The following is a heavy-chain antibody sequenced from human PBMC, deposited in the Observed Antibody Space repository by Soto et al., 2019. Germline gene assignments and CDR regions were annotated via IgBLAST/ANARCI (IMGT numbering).Heavy chain of an antibody. CDR2: IDWDDDK. V-gene: IGHV2-70*01. CDR1: GFSLSTIGMC. CDR3: ARTLAYNSSGWYPLTQY. D-gene: IGHD6-19*01. Sequence: SGPTLVNPTQTLTLTCTFSGFSLSTIGMCVSWIRQPPGKALEWLALIDWDDDKYYSTSLKTRLTISKDTSKNQVVLTMTNMDHVDTATYYCARTLAYNSSGWYPLTQYLGQGTLFNVSS. J-gene: IGHJ4*02.